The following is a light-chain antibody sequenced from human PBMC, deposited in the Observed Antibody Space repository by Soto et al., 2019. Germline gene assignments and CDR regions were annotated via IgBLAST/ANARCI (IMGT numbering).Light chain of an antibody. V-gene: IGKV3-20*01. CDR2: DTS. J-gene: IGKJ1*01. CDR3: QQYGYLGT. Sequence: EIVLTQSPGTLSLSPGERATLSCRTSQTLSSSFLAWYQQTPGQAPRLLTYDTSTRAIDIPDRFSGSGSGTDFTLTISRLEPEDFAVYYCQQYGYLGTFGQGTKVDIK. CDR1: QTLSSSF.